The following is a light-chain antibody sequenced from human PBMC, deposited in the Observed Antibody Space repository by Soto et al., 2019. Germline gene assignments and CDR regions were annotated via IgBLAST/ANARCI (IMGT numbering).Light chain of an antibody. J-gene: IGKJ1*01. V-gene: IGKV1-5*03. CDR2: KAS. Sequence: DIQVTHSPSTLSASVGDRVTITCRASQTISSSLAWFQQKPGKAPKLLIYKASTLEGGVPSRFNGSGSGTEFTLSINSLQPDDFATYYCQQYHIYSGTFGQGTKVDI. CDR3: QQYHIYSGT. CDR1: QTISSS.